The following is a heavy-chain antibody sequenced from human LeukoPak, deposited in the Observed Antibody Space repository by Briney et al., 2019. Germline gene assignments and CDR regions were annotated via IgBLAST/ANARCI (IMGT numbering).Heavy chain of an antibody. V-gene: IGHV1-8*01. Sequence: ASVKVSCKASGYTFTSYDINWVRQATGQGLEWMGWMNPNSGNTGYAQKFQGRVTMTRNTSISTAYMELSSLRSEDTAVYYCARAIILSTSWLYYYYYGMDVWGQGTTVTVSS. CDR1: GYTFTSYD. J-gene: IGHJ6*02. CDR2: MNPNSGNT. D-gene: IGHD2-2*01. CDR3: ARAIILSTSWLYYYYYGMDV.